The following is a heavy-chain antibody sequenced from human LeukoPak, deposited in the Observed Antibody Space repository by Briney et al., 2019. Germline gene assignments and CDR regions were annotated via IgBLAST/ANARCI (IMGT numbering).Heavy chain of an antibody. CDR3: AGGSGWLIDY. CDR1: GFTFSSYS. Sequence: PGGSLRLSCAASGFTFSSYSMNWVRQAPGKGLEWVANIKQDGSEKNYVDSLKGRFTISRDNAKNSLYLQMNSLRVEDTAVYYCAGGSGWLIDYWGQGTLVTVSS. CDR2: IKQDGSEK. D-gene: IGHD5-12*01. J-gene: IGHJ4*02. V-gene: IGHV3-7*01.